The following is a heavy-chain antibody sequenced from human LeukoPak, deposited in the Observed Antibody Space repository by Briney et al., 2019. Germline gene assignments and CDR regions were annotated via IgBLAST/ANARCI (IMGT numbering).Heavy chain of an antibody. Sequence: ASVKVSCKASGYTFSSYGISWVRQAPGQGLEWMGWISTYNGYTNYAQKLQGRVTMTTDTSTSTTYMELESLRSDDTAVYYCARDTIFGVVSPEYWGQGTLVTLSS. V-gene: IGHV1-18*01. J-gene: IGHJ4*02. CDR2: ISTYNGYT. CDR1: GYTFSSYG. D-gene: IGHD3-3*01. CDR3: ARDTIFGVVSPEY.